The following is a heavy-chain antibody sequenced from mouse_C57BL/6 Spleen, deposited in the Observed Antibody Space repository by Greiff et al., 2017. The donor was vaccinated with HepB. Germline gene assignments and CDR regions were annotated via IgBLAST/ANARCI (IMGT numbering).Heavy chain of an antibody. D-gene: IGHD2-2*01. CDR1: GYAFSSYW. CDR3: ARTTMVTNFDY. Sequence: QVQLKQSGAELVKPGASVKISCKASGYAFSSYWMNWVKQRPGKGLEWIGQIYPGDGDTNYNGKFKGKATLTADKSSSTAYMQLSSLTSEDSAVYFCARTTMVTNFDYWGQGTTLTVSS. J-gene: IGHJ2*01. V-gene: IGHV1-80*01. CDR2: IYPGDGDT.